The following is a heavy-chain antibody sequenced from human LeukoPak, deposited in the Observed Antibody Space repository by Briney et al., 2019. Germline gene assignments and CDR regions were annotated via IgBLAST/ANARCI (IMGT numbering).Heavy chain of an antibody. CDR2: SYYRSKWYN. CDR1: GDSVSSNSS. Sequence: SQTLSLTCAISGDSVSSNSSWNWIRQSPSRGLEWLGRSYYRSKWYNADVVSVKSRININPDTSKNQFSLQLNSVTHEDTAVYYCARGGQGDGYSADEAFDLWGQGTMVTVS. D-gene: IGHD5-18*01. V-gene: IGHV6-1*01. J-gene: IGHJ3*01. CDR3: ARGGQGDGYSADEAFDL.